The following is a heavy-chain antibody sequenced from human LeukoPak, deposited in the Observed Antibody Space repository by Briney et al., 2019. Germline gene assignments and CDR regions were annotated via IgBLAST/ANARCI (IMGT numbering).Heavy chain of an antibody. J-gene: IGHJ5*02. CDR3: ARRRGIVVVPAAIRRGDWFDP. V-gene: IGHV4-34*01. Sequence: SETLSLTCAVYGGSFSGYYWSWIRQPPGKGLEWIGEINHSGSTNYNPSLKSRVTISVDTSKNQFSLKLSSVTAADTVVYYCARRRGIVVVPAAIRRGDWFDPWGQGTLVTVSS. D-gene: IGHD2-2*02. CDR2: INHSGST. CDR1: GGSFSGYY.